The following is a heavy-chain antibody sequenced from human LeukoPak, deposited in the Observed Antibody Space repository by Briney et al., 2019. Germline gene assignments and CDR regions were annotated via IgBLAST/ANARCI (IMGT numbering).Heavy chain of an antibody. D-gene: IGHD4-23*01. J-gene: IGHJ6*02. CDR3: AKGNGGNSGEYFYYGMDV. CDR1: GFTFSNFA. Sequence: GGSLRLSCAASGFTFSNFAMTWVRQAPGKGLEWVSAISGSGGNTYYADSVKGRFTISRDNSKNTLYLQLTSLRAEDTAVYYCAKGNGGNSGEYFYYGMDVWGQGTTVTVSS. V-gene: IGHV3-23*01. CDR2: ISGSGGNT.